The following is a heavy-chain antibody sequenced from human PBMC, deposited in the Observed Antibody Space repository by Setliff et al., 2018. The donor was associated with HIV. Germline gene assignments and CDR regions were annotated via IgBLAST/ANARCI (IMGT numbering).Heavy chain of an antibody. CDR1: GASISGHY. CDR2: IHGSGST. J-gene: IGHJ4*02. D-gene: IGHD2-2*01. V-gene: IGHV4-59*08. Sequence: PSETLSLTCTVSGASISGHYWNWIRQPPGKGLEWIGYIHGSGSTNYNPSLDSRVTMSVDTSKNQFSLKLSSVTAADTAVYYCARLPCTSCEVDYWGQGTLVTVSS. CDR3: ARLPCTSCEVDY.